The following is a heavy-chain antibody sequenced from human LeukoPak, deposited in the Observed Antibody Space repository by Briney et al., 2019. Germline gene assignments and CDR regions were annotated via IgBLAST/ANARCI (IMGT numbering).Heavy chain of an antibody. J-gene: IGHJ4*02. CDR3: ARVGGIAAAGTVFFDY. Sequence: PSQTLSLTCTVSGGSISSGGYYWSWIRQHPGKGLVWIGYIYYTGSTYYNPSLKSRVTISVDTSKNQFSLKLSSVTAADTAVYYCARVGGIAAAGTVFFDYWGQGTLVTVSS. CDR2: IYYTGST. D-gene: IGHD6-13*01. V-gene: IGHV4-31*03. CDR1: GGSISSGGYY.